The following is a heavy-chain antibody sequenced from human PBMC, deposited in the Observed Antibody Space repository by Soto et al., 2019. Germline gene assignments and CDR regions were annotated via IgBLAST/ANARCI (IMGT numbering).Heavy chain of an antibody. J-gene: IGHJ4*02. Sequence: PSETLSLTCAVYVGSFSGYYWSWIRQPPGKGLEWIGEINHSGSTNYNPSLKGRVDISVDTSKNQFSLKLSSVTAADTAVYYCARDQPGPGTINFDSGGQGTLVTVSS. CDR3: ARDQPGPGTINFDS. D-gene: IGHD3-10*01. CDR1: VGSFSGYY. CDR2: INHSGST. V-gene: IGHV4-34*01.